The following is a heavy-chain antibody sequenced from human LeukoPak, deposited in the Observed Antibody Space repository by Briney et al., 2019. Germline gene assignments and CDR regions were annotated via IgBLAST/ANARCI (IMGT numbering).Heavy chain of an antibody. CDR3: ARSFAPGRNDAFDI. CDR2: IYYSGST. V-gene: IGHV4-39*01. D-gene: IGHD1-14*01. CDR1: GGSINRSSYY. Sequence: PSETLSLTCTVSGGSINRSSYYWGWIRQPPGKGLEWIGTIYYSGSTYYNPSLKSRVTISVDTSKNQFSLKLSSVTASDTAVYYCARSFAPGRNDAFDIWGQGTMVTVSS. J-gene: IGHJ3*02.